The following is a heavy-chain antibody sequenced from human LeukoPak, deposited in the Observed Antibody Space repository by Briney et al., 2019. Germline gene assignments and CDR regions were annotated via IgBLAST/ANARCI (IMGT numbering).Heavy chain of an antibody. Sequence: PGGSLRLSCAASGFTFSDYYMSWIRQAPGKGLEWVSYISSSGSTIYYADSVKGRFTISRDNAKNSLYLQMNSLRAEDTAVYYCARDRSSWSHIFYYYYYMDVWGKGTTVTVSS. D-gene: IGHD6-13*01. J-gene: IGHJ6*03. CDR3: ARDRSSWSHIFYYYYYMDV. CDR1: GFTFSDYY. CDR2: ISSSGSTI. V-gene: IGHV3-11*04.